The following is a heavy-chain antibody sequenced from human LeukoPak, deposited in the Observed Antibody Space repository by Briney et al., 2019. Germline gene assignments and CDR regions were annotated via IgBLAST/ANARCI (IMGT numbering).Heavy chain of an antibody. CDR1: GVSISSSSYY. CDR2: IYYSGST. V-gene: IGHV4-39*01. CDR3: ARRSWELPPRRFDT. Sequence: PSETLSLTCTVSGVSISSSSYYWGWLRQPPGKGLEWIGSIYYSGSTYYNPSLKSRVTISVDTSKNQFSLKLSSVTAADTAVYYCARRSWELPPRRFDTWGQGTLVTVSS. D-gene: IGHD1-26*01. J-gene: IGHJ5*02.